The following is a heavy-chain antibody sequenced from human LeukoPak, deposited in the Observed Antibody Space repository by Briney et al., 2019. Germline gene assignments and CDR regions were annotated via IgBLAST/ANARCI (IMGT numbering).Heavy chain of an antibody. J-gene: IGHJ3*02. CDR1: GFTFSSYE. CDR2: ISWNGGST. Sequence: GGSLRLSCAASGFTFSSYEMNWVRQAPGKGLEWVSGISWNGGSTGYADSVKGRFTISRDNAKNSLYLQMNSLRAEDMALYYCARTRKSGSYRNDASDIWGQGTMVTVSS. D-gene: IGHD1-26*01. CDR3: ARTRKSGSYRNDASDI. V-gene: IGHV3-20*04.